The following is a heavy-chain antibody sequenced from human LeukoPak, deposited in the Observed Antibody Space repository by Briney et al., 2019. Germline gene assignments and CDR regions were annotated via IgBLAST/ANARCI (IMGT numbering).Heavy chain of an antibody. D-gene: IGHD3-22*01. CDR2: ISGSGGST. Sequence: GGSLRLSCAASGFTFDDYGMSWVRQAPGKGLEWVSAISGSGGSTYYADSVKGRFTISRDNSKNTLYLQMNSLRAEDTAVYYCAKEWYYDSSGYYYPYFDYWGQGTLVTVSS. J-gene: IGHJ4*02. V-gene: IGHV3-23*01. CDR1: GFTFDDYG. CDR3: AKEWYYDSSGYYYPYFDY.